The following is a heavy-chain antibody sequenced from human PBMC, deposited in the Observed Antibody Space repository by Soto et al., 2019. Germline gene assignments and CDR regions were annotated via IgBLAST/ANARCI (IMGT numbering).Heavy chain of an antibody. CDR1: GYTFTGYY. CDR3: ARDFSNPPWFSDAFDI. CDR2: INAYNGNT. V-gene: IGHV1-18*04. J-gene: IGHJ3*02. D-gene: IGHD3-22*01. Sequence: ASVKVSCKASGYTFTGYYMHWVRQAPGQGLEWMGWINAYNGNTNYAQKLQGRVTMTTDTSTSTAYMELRSLRSDDTAVYYCARDFSNPPWFSDAFDIWGQGTMVTVSS.